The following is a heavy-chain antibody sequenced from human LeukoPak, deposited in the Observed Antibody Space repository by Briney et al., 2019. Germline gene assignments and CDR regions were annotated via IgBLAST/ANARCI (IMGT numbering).Heavy chain of an antibody. V-gene: IGHV3-48*04. Sequence: GGSLRLSCAASGFTFSSTGMNWVRQAPGKGLEWVSYISSATSTIYYADSVKGRFTISRDNAKNPLYLQMNSLRAEDTAVYYCARDVTYYGGGWFDPWGQGTLVTVSS. J-gene: IGHJ5*02. CDR2: ISSATSTI. CDR3: ARDVTYYGGGWFDP. D-gene: IGHD4-23*01. CDR1: GFTFSSTG.